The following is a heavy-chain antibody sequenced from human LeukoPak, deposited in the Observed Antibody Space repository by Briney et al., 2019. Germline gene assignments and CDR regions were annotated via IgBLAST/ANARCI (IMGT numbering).Heavy chain of an antibody. D-gene: IGHD3-10*01. CDR3: TRVAGVRGVRYYYYMDV. V-gene: IGHV3-49*04. J-gene: IGHJ6*03. CDR1: GFTFSSYA. CDR2: IRSKAYGGTT. Sequence: GGSLRLSCAASGFTFSSYAMSWVRQAPGKGLEWVGFIRSKAYGGTTENAASVKGRFTIARDDSKSIAYLQMNSLRTEDTAMYYCTRVAGVRGVRYYYYMDVWGKGTTVTISS.